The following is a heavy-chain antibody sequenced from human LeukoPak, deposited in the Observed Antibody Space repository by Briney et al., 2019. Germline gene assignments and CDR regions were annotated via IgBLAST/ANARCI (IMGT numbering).Heavy chain of an antibody. V-gene: IGHV3-9*01. Sequence: GGSLRLSCAASGFIFDDYAMDWVRHAPGKGLEWVSSISWNSANIGYADSVKGRFTISRDNAKNSLYLKMNSLRAEDTALYYCAKDKSGWPGAAFDIWGQGTMVTVSS. D-gene: IGHD6-19*01. CDR3: AKDKSGWPGAAFDI. J-gene: IGHJ3*02. CDR1: GFIFDDYA. CDR2: ISWNSANI.